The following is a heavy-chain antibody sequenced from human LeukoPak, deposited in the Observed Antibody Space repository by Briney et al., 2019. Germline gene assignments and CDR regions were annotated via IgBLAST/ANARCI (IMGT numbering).Heavy chain of an antibody. CDR3: AREWSGFDF. D-gene: IGHD2-15*01. CDR2: IYHSGST. J-gene: IGHJ3*01. V-gene: IGHV4-38-2*02. CDR1: GYTISSGYY. Sequence: SETLSLTCTVPGYTISSGYYWGWIRQPPGKGLEWIGSIYHSGSTYYNPSLKSRVTISVDTSKNQFSLKLSSVTAADTAVYYCAREWSGFDFWGQGIMVTVSS.